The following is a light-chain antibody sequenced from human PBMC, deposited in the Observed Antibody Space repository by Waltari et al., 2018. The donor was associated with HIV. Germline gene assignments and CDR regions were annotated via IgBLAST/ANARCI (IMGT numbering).Light chain of an antibody. J-gene: IGLJ2*01. Sequence: QSALTQPASVSGSPGKSITISCTGTSSDIGYYSYVSWFQQQPGKAPKLIIYESTYRPSGVSDRFSGSRSGNTASLTISGLQPEDEGHYHCASFTGANTRLFGGGTLVTVL. CDR3: ASFTGANTRL. CDR1: SSDIGYYSY. CDR2: EST. V-gene: IGLV2-14*03.